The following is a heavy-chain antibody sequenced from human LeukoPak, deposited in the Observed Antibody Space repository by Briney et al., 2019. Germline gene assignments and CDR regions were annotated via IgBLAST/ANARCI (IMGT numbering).Heavy chain of an antibody. CDR2: IKSDGSEK. D-gene: IGHD6-19*01. V-gene: IGHV3-7*01. CDR3: ARDRPPYIAVAGTFDY. J-gene: IGHJ4*02. Sequence: GGSLRLSCAASGFTFSSYWMSWVRQTPGKALEWVANIKSDGSEKYYVDSVKGRFTISRDNAENSVFLQMNSLRGEDTAVYYCARDRPPYIAVAGTFDYWGQGTLVTVSS. CDR1: GFTFSSYW.